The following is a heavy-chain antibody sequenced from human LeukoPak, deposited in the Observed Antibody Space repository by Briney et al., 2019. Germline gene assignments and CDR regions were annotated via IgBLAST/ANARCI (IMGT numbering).Heavy chain of an antibody. V-gene: IGHV1-18*01. CDR1: GYTFTIYG. CDR3: ARVLVVAATQGYYYGMDV. Sequence: ASVTVSFKASGYTFTIYGISWVRQAPGQGGEWMGWISVYNGNTNYAQKLQGRVTITTDTSTSTAYMELRSLRSDHTAVYYCARVLVVAATQGYYYGMDVWGQGTTVTVSS. J-gene: IGHJ6*02. CDR2: ISVYNGNT. D-gene: IGHD2-15*01.